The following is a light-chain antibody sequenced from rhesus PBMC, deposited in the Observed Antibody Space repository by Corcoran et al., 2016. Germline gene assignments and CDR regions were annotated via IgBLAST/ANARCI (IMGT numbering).Light chain of an antibody. CDR3: QQYSNSPWT. V-gene: IGKV1-22*01. Sequence: GDTVTITCRASQSISSWLAWYQQKPGKAPKLLIYKASSLQSGVPSRFSGSGSGTDLTLTISSLQSEDFATYYCQQYSNSPWTFGQGTKVEIK. CDR2: KAS. CDR1: QSISSW. J-gene: IGKJ1*01.